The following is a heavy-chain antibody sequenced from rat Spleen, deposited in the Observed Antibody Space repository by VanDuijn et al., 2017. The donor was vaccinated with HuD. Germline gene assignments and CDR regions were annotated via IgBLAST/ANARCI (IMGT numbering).Heavy chain of an antibody. D-gene: IGHD1-11*01. J-gene: IGHJ3*01. CDR1: GFSLISYS. V-gene: IGHV2-1*01. CDR2: IWGGGNT. CDR3: TSTYGGYTSHLFAF. Sequence: QVQLKESGPGLVQPSQTLSLTCTVSGFSLISYSVNWVRQPPGKGLEWMGGIWGGGNTNYNSALKSRLIISRDTSKNQVFIIKNSLQTEDTDIYFCTSTYGGYTSHLFAFWGQGTLVTVSS.